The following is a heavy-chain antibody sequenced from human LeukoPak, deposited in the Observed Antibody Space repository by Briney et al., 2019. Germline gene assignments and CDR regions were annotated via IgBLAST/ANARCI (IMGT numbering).Heavy chain of an antibody. CDR3: ARGDPIYDFWSGGDY. CDR1: GGSISSSSYY. CDR2: IYYSGST. Sequence: SETLSLTCTVSGGSISSSSYYWGWIRQPPGKGLEWIGSIYYSGSTYYNPSLKSRVTISVDTSKNQFSLKLSSVTAADTAVYYCARGDPIYDFWSGGDYRGQGSLVTVSS. D-gene: IGHD3-3*01. J-gene: IGHJ4*02. V-gene: IGHV4-39*07.